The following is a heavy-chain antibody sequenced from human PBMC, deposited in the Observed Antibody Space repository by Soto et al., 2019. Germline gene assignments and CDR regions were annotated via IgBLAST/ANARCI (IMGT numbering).Heavy chain of an antibody. Sequence: LRLSCTASGFTFGDYAMSWVRQAPGKGLEWVGFIRSKAYGGTTEYAASVKGRFTISRDDSKSIAYLQMNSLKTEDTAVYYCTSKIPYYYYGMDVWGQGTTVTVSS. CDR3: TSKIPYYYYGMDV. V-gene: IGHV3-49*04. CDR1: GFTFGDYA. J-gene: IGHJ6*02. D-gene: IGHD2-21*01. CDR2: IRSKAYGGTT.